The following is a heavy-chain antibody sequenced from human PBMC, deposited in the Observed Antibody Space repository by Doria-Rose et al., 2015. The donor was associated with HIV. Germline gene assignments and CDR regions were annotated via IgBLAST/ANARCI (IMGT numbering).Heavy chain of an antibody. CDR3: ARIKSSRWYHKYYFDF. CDR1: GVSLSSPGMG. V-gene: IGHV2-26*01. D-gene: IGHD6-13*01. Sequence: QVTLKESSPVLVKPTETLTLTCTVSGVSLSSPGMGVSWIRQPPGKALEWLASIFSDDERSYQTSLRSRLTISRGTSKSQVVLTMTDMDPVDTATYYCARIKSSRWYHKYYFDFWGQGTLVIVSA. CDR2: IFSDDER. J-gene: IGHJ4*02.